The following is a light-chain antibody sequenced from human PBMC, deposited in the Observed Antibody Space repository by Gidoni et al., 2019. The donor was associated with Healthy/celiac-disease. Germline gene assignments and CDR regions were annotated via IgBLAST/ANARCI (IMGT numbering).Light chain of an antibody. J-gene: IGLJ2*01. CDR2: GKN. CDR3: NSRDSSGNHVV. Sequence: SSELPQDPAVSVALGQTVRITCQGDSLRSYYASWYQQKPGQAPVLVIYGKNNRPSGIPDRFSGPSSGNKASLTITGAQAEDEADYYCNSRDSSGNHVVFGGGTKLTVL. V-gene: IGLV3-19*01. CDR1: SLRSYY.